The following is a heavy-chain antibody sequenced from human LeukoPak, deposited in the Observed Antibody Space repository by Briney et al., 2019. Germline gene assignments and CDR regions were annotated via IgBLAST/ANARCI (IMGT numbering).Heavy chain of an antibody. CDR2: IGTAGDT. J-gene: IGHJ2*01. V-gene: IGHV3-13*01. CDR1: GFTFSSYD. Sequence: PPGGSLRLSCAVSGFTFSSYDMHWVRQATGKGLEWVSAIGTAGDTYYPGSVKGRFTISRENAKNSLYLQMNSLRAEDTAVYYCARGPPVFTEAWWYFDLWGRGTLVTVSS. D-gene: IGHD1-14*01. CDR3: ARGPPVFTEAWWYFDL.